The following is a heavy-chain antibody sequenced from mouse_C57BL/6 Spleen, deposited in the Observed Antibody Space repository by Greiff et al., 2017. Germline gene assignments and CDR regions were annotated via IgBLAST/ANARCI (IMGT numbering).Heavy chain of an antibody. CDR1: GYTFTSYT. Sequence: QVQLQQSGAELARPGASVKMSCKASGYTFTSYTMHWVKQRPGQGLEWIGYINPSRGYTKYNQKFKDKATLTADKSSSTAYMQLSSLTSEDSAVYYCARRVNYPYAMDYWGQGTSVTVSS. J-gene: IGHJ4*01. CDR2: INPSRGYT. CDR3: ARRVNYPYAMDY. V-gene: IGHV1-4*01. D-gene: IGHD2-1*01.